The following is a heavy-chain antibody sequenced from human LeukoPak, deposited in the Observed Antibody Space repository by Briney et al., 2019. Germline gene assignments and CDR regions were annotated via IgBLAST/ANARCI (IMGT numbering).Heavy chain of an antibody. V-gene: IGHV4-61*01. Sequence: PSETLSLTCTVSGGSVSSGSYYWSWIRQPPGKGLEWIGYIYYSGRTNYNPSLKSRVTISVDTSKSQFSLKLSSVTAADTAVYYCARKLGYCSGGSCLGHAFDIWGQGTMVTVSS. CDR2: IYYSGRT. CDR1: GGSVSSGSYY. J-gene: IGHJ3*02. D-gene: IGHD2-15*01. CDR3: ARKLGYCSGGSCLGHAFDI.